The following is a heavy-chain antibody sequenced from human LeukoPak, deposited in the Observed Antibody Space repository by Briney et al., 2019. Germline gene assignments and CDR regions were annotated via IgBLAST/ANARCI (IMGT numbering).Heavy chain of an antibody. V-gene: IGHV4-59*08. CDR3: ARLPNEYFDL. CDR2: IYYSGST. Sequence: SETLSLTCAVYGGSISTYYWSWIRQPPGKGLEWIGYIYYSGSTNYNPSLKSRVTISVDTSKNQFSLKLSSVTAADTAVYYCARLPNEYFDLWGRGTLVTVSS. CDR1: GGSISTYY. J-gene: IGHJ2*01. D-gene: IGHD1-1*01.